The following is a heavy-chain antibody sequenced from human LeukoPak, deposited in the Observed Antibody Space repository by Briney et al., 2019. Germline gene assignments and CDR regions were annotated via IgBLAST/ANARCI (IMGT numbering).Heavy chain of an antibody. CDR2: IYPGDSDT. J-gene: IGHJ4*02. Sequence: GESLKISCKGSGYSFTSYWIGWVRQMPGKGLEWMGIIYPGDSDTGYSPSFQGQVTISADKSISTAYLQWSSLKASDTAMYSCASARDSYDSAGYFDYWGQGTLVTISS. CDR1: GYSFTSYW. CDR3: ASARDSYDSAGYFDY. D-gene: IGHD3-22*01. V-gene: IGHV5-51*01.